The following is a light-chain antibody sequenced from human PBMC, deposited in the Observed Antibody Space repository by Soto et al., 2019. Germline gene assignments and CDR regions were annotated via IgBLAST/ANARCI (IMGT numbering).Light chain of an antibody. CDR3: QQLDTYPPFT. V-gene: IGKV1-9*01. CDR2: AAS. J-gene: IGKJ3*01. Sequence: DIQLTQSPSFLSASVGDRVTITCRASQGIRSYLAWYQQKPGQAPNLLIYAASTLQSGVPSRFSGSGSGTEFTLTISSLQPEDFATYYCQQLDTYPPFTFGPGTKVDIK. CDR1: QGIRSY.